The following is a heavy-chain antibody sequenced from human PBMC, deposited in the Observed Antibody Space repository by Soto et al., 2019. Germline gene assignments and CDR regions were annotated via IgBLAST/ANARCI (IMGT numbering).Heavy chain of an antibody. Sequence: PSETLSLTCTVSGGSISSYYWSWIRQPPGKGLEWIGYIYYSGSTNYNPSLKSRVTISVDTSKNQFSLKLSSVTAADTALFYCARLGYCSSTSCYVLILDYWGQGTLVTVSS. CDR1: GGSISSYY. D-gene: IGHD2-2*01. CDR3: ARLGYCSSTSCYVLILDY. V-gene: IGHV4-59*01. J-gene: IGHJ4*02. CDR2: IYYSGST.